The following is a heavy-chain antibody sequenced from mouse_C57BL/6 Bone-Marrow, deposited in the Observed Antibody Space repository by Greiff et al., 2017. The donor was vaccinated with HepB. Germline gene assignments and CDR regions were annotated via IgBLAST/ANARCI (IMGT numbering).Heavy chain of an antibody. CDR2: IYPRSGNT. V-gene: IGHV1-81*01. J-gene: IGHJ1*03. D-gene: IGHD6-2*01. CDR1: GYTFTSYG. CDR3: ARSGSRYFDV. Sequence: QVQLKESGAELARPGASVKLSCKASGYTFTSYGISWVKQRTGQGLEWIGEIYPRSGNTYYNEKFKGKATLTADKSSSTAYMELRSLTSEDSAVYFCARSGSRYFDVWGTGTTVTVSS.